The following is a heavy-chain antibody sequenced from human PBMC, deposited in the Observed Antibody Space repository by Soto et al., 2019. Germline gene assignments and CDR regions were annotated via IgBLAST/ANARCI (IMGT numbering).Heavy chain of an antibody. D-gene: IGHD6-13*01. CDR3: TRDSRNP. J-gene: IGHJ5*02. CDR2: IRSKAYGGTT. CDR1: GFTFSSYA. Sequence: GSLRLSCAASGFTFSSYAMHWFRQAPGKGLEWVGFIRSKAYGGTTEYAASVKGRFTISRDDSKSIAYLQMNSLKTEDTAVYYCTRDSRNPWGQGTLVTVSS. V-gene: IGHV3-49*03.